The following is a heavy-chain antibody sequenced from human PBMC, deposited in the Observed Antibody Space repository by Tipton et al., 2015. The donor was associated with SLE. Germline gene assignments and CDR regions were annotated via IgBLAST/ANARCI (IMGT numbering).Heavy chain of an antibody. Sequence: RSLRLSCAASGFTFSSCGMHWVRQAPGKGLEWVAVIWYDGSNKYYADSVKGRFTISRDNSKNTLYLQMNSLRAEDTAVYYCARAKAVAMESYYYYYMDVWGKGTTVTVSS. CDR2: IWYDGSNK. CDR3: ARAKAVAMESYYYYYMDV. CDR1: GFTFSSCG. D-gene: IGHD6-19*01. J-gene: IGHJ6*03. V-gene: IGHV3-33*01.